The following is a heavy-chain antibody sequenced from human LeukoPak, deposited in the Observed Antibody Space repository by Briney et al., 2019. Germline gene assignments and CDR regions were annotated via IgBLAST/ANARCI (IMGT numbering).Heavy chain of an antibody. J-gene: IGHJ6*03. D-gene: IGHD6-6*01. CDR3: AREPYGSSTFYYYMD. CDR2: IYTSGST. Sequence: PSETLSLTCTVSGGSISSGSYYWSWIRQPAGKGLEWIGRIYTSGSTNYNPSLKSRVTISVDTSKNQFSLKLSSVTAADTAVYYCAREPYGSSTFYYYMD. CDR1: GGSISSGSYY. V-gene: IGHV4-61*02.